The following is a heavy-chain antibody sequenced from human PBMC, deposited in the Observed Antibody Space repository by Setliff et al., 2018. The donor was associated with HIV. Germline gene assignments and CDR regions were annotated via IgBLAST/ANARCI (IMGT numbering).Heavy chain of an antibody. J-gene: IGHJ4*02. CDR1: GGSISSNNYY. V-gene: IGHV4-39*01. Sequence: SETLSLTCTVSGGSISSNNYYWGWIRQPPGKGLEWIGSINYSGSTYQNPSLKSRVTISVDTSKNQYSLKLSSVTAADTAVYYCARLAASIAARRRFDYWGQGTLVTVS. D-gene: IGHD6-6*01. CDR3: ARLAASIAARRRFDY. CDR2: INYSGST.